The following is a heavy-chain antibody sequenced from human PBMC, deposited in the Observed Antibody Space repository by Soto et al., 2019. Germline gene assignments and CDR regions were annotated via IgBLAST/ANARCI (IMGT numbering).Heavy chain of an antibody. CDR1: GYTFSGNY. D-gene: IGHD7-27*01. V-gene: IGHV1-2*02. J-gene: IGHJ4*02. Sequence: RASVKVSCKASGYTFSGNYMHWVRQAPGQGLEWMGWINPKNGATNYAQKFQDRVTISRDTSASTAYMELTSLRSEDTAVYYCARDTGDGTFDFWGQGTLVTVSS. CDR3: ARDTGDGTFDF. CDR2: INPKNGAT.